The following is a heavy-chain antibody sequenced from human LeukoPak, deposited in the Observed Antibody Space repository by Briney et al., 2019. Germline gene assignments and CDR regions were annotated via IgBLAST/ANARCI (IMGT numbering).Heavy chain of an antibody. CDR3: AKDAAGPEY. Sequence: PGGSLRLSCAASGLTFSDYSMTWVRQAPGKGLFWVSDISAGGGSTYYADSVKGRFTISRDNSRNTLYLQMNSLRAEDTAVYYCAKDAAGPEYWGQGTLVTVSS. J-gene: IGHJ4*02. CDR2: ISAGGGST. CDR1: GLTFSDYS. V-gene: IGHV3-23*01. D-gene: IGHD6-13*01.